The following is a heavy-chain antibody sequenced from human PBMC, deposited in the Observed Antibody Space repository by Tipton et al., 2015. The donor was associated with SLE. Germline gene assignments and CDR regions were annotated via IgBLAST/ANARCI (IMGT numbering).Heavy chain of an antibody. CDR2: IYSGGST. D-gene: IGHD2-2*01. V-gene: IGHV3-53*01. CDR3: ARGEYCSSTSCYHDAFDI. CDR1: GFTVSSNY. Sequence: SLRLSCAASGFTVSSNYMSWVRQAPGKGLEWVSVIYSGGSTYYADSVKGRFTISRDNSKNTLYLQMNSLRAEDTAVYYCARGEYCSSTSCYHDAFDIWGQGTMVTVSS. J-gene: IGHJ3*02.